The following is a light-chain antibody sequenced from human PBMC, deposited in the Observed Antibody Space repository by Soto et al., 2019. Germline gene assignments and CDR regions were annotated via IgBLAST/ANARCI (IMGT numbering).Light chain of an antibody. Sequence: QSALTQPASVSGSPGRSITISCTGTSSDVGGYNYVSWYQQHPGKAPKLMIYDVSNRPSGVSNRFSGSKSGNTASLTISGLQAEDEGDYYCSSYRSRSTLGVFGGGTKLTVL. CDR3: SSYRSRSTLGV. V-gene: IGLV2-14*01. J-gene: IGLJ2*01. CDR2: DVS. CDR1: SSDVGGYNY.